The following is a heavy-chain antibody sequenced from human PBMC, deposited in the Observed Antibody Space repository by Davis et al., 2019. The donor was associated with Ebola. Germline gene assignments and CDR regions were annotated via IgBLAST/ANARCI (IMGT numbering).Heavy chain of an antibody. CDR1: GYTFTGYY. J-gene: IGHJ6*02. CDR3: ASSITMTGDYYYYGMDV. Sequence: ASVKVSCKASGYTFTGYYMHWVRQAPGQGLEWMGRINPNSGGTNYAQKFQGRVTMTRDTSISTAYMELSRLRSDDTAVYYCASSITMTGDYYYYGMDVWGQGTTVTVSS. D-gene: IGHD3-22*01. V-gene: IGHV1-2*06. CDR2: INPNSGGT.